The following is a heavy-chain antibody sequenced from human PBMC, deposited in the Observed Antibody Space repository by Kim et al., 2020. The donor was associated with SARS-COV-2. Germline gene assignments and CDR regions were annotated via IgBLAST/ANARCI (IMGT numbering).Heavy chain of an antibody. V-gene: IGHV3-33*01. CDR2: IWYDGSNK. Sequence: GGSLRLSCAASGFTFSSYAMHWVRQAPGKGLEWVAVIWYDGSNKYYADSVKGRFTISRDNSKNTLYLQMNSLRAEDTAVYYCATDMTSLYYFDYWGQGTLVTVSS. CDR1: GFTFSSYA. D-gene: IGHD3-9*01. J-gene: IGHJ4*02. CDR3: ATDMTSLYYFDY.